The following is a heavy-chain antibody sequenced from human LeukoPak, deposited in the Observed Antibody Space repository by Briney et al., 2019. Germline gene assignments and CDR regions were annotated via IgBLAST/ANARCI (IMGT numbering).Heavy chain of an antibody. V-gene: IGHV3-23*01. D-gene: IGHD3-22*01. CDR3: ARDSGYYDSSGYSDY. Sequence: GGSLRLSCAASGFTFSSYAMSWVRQAPGKGLEWVSAISGSGGSTYYADSVKGRFTISRDNSKNTLYLQMNSLRAEDTAVYYCARDSGYYDSSGYSDYWGQGTLVTVSS. J-gene: IGHJ4*02. CDR2: ISGSGGST. CDR1: GFTFSSYA.